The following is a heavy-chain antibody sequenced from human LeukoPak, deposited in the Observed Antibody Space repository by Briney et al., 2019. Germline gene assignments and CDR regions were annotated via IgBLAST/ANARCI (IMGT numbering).Heavy chain of an antibody. V-gene: IGHV1-18*01. D-gene: IGHD2-2*01. CDR1: GYTFTSYG. J-gene: IGHJ4*02. CDR3: ATQYCSSTSCYPHWVDY. CDR2: ISAYNGNT. Sequence: ASVKVSCKASGYTFTSYGISLVRQAPGQGLEWMGWISAYNGNTNYSQKLQGRVTMTTDTSTSTAYMELRSLRSDDTAVYYCATQYCSSTSCYPHWVDYWGQGTLVTVSS.